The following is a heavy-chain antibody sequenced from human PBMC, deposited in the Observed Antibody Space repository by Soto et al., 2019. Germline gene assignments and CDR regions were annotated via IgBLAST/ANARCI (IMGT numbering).Heavy chain of an antibody. CDR2: INWNGGST. V-gene: IGHV3-20*04. J-gene: IGHJ4*02. CDR3: ARGSGTFDY. D-gene: IGHD3-10*01. CDR1: GFAFNDYG. Sequence: PRRSMRLCCTASGFAFNDYGMTWVRQAPGKGLEWVSGINWNGGSTGYADSVKGRFNIPRDNAQKPTHLHVTSLRYADMPLYYCARGSGTFDYWGQGT.